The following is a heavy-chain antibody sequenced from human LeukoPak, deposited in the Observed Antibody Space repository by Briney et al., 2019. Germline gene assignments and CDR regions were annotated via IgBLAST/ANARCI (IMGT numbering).Heavy chain of an antibody. J-gene: IGHJ4*02. Sequence: SETLSLTCTVSGGSISSSSYYWGWIRQPPGKGLEWIGSIYYSGSTYYNPSLKSRVTISVDTSKNQFSLKLSSVTAADTAVYYCASQKGGIAASTGYWGQGTLVTVSP. V-gene: IGHV4-39*01. CDR2: IYYSGST. CDR1: GGSISSSSYY. CDR3: ASQKGGIAASTGY. D-gene: IGHD6-25*01.